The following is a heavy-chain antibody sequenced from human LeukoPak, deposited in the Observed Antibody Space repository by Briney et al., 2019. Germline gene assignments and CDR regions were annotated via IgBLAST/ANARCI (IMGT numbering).Heavy chain of an antibody. CDR2: ISWDGLTT. V-gene: IGHV3-43*01. CDR3: ARVSVAYASSSSVNLDY. CDR1: GFTFRDYS. D-gene: IGHD6-6*01. Sequence: GGSLRLSCAASGFTFRDYSMHWVRQAPGRGLEWVSLISWDGLTTYYADSMKGRFTISRDNRRKSLYLEMSSLTAGDTALYYCARVSVAYASSSSVNLDYWGQGVLVTVSS. J-gene: IGHJ4*02.